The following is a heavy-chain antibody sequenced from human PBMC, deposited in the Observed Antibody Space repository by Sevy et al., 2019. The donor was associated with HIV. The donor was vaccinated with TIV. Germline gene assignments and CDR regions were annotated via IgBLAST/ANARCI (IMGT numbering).Heavy chain of an antibody. Sequence: GGSLRLSCKGSEYNFTNYWIGWVRQMSGKGLEWMGIIYPGDSGTRYSPSFQDQVTISADKSISTAYLQWSSLKASDTALYYCTRISSSPRAYYYYFGMDVWGQGTTVPVSS. D-gene: IGHD6-6*01. J-gene: IGHJ6*02. CDR3: TRISSSPRAYYYYFGMDV. CDR1: EYNFTNYW. V-gene: IGHV5-51*01. CDR2: IYPGDSGT.